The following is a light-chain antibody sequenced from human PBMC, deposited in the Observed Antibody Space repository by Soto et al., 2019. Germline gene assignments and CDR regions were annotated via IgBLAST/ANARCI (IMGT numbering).Light chain of an antibody. CDR2: GAS. V-gene: IGKV3-15*01. CDR1: QSISDT. CDR3: QQYNNWPWT. J-gene: IGKJ1*01. Sequence: ETVMTQSPATLSVSPGGRATLSCRASQSISDTSAWYQQKPGQAPRLLIHGASTRATGFPARFSGSGSGTDFTLTISSLQSEDFAIYYCQQYNNWPWTFGQGTKVDIK.